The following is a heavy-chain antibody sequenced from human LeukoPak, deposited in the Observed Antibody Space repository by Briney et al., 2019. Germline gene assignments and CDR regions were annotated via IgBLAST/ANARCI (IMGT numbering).Heavy chain of an antibody. J-gene: IGHJ4*02. CDR2: ISYDGSNK. V-gene: IGHV3-30*18. D-gene: IGHD3-22*01. CDR3: AKDRGDSSGYYYGNFGY. CDR1: GFTFSSYG. Sequence: GRSLRLSCAASGFTFSSYGMHWVRQAPGKGLEWVAVISYDGSNKYYADSVKGRFTISRDNSKNTLYLQMNSLRAEDTAVYYCAKDRGDSSGYYYGNFGYWGQGTLVTVSS.